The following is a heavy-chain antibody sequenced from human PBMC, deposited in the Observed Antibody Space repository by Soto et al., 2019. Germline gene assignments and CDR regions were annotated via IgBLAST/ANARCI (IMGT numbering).Heavy chain of an antibody. Sequence: TSETLSLTCGVSGHSISSGYYWGWIRQPPGRGLEWIGNIYHSGNTYYNPSLKSRVTISLDTSKNQFSLRLNSVTAADTAVYYCARGANIMATSNDPFDVWGQGTMVTVSS. CDR1: GHSISSGYY. CDR3: ARGANIMATSNDPFDV. J-gene: IGHJ3*01. CDR2: IYHSGNT. V-gene: IGHV4-38-2*01. D-gene: IGHD5-12*01.